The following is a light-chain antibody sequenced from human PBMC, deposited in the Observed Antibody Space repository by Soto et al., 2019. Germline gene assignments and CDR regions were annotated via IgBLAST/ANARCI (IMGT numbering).Light chain of an antibody. Sequence: DIKITQSPSSVSASVGDRVTITCRASRGISSWLAWYAQKPGKAPKILIYAASSLQSGVPSMFSGSGAGTDCTLTISSLQPEDVETYYCQQANSFTLTFGGGTKVDIK. J-gene: IGKJ4*01. CDR3: QQANSFTLT. V-gene: IGKV1-12*01. CDR2: AAS. CDR1: RGISSW.